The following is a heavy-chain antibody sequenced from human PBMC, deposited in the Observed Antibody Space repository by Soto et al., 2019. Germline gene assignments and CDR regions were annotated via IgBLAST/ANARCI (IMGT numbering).Heavy chain of an antibody. J-gene: IGHJ4*02. CDR1: GFVFKDSS. Sequence: GSLRLSCAASGFVFKDSSIHWVRQASGKGLEWVGRIRDRAYNYATAYGASVEGRFTISRDDSDNTAYLHMSSLRTEDTAIYYCTRLISAAQDYWGQGTLVTAPQ. D-gene: IGHD3-10*01. CDR3: TRLISAAQDY. CDR2: IRDRAYNYAT. V-gene: IGHV3-73*01.